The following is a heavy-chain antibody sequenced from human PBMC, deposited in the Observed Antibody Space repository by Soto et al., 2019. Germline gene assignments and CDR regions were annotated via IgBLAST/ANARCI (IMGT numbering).Heavy chain of an antibody. V-gene: IGHV4-39*01. CDR3: AIPGYSSGWYDY. CDR1: GGSISSSSYY. CDR2: IYYSGST. Sequence: ASETLSLTCTVSGGSISSSSYYWGWIRQPPGKGLEWIGSIYYSGSTYYNPSLKSRVTISVDTSKNQFSLKLSSVTAADTAVYYCAIPGYSSGWYDYWGQGTLVTVSS. D-gene: IGHD6-19*01. J-gene: IGHJ4*02.